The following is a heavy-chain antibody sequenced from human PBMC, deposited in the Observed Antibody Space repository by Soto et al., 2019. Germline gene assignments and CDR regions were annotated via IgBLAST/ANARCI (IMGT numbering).Heavy chain of an antibody. Sequence: ETXSLTXTVSGXPXXXXXXXXSXIRQPPGKGLEWIGYIYYSGSTNYNPSLKSRVTISVDTSKIQFSLKLSSVTAADSAVYYCERRYGSAFDFWGQGTMVTVSS. V-gene: IGHV4-61*01. CDR1: GXPXXXXXXX. J-gene: IGHJ3*01. CDR3: ERRYGSAFDF. D-gene: IGHD3-10*01. CDR2: IYYSGST.